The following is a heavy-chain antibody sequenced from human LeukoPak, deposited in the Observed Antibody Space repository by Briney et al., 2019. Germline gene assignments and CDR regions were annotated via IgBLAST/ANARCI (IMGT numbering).Heavy chain of an antibody. Sequence: PGGSLRLSCAASGIAFSNCCMHWVRQAPGKGLEWVSWINNDGSYAVYADAVRDRFTISRDNPKNTLYLQKNSLRPEDTAVYYCARDRPRSWFDHWGQGTLVTVSS. CDR2: INNDGSYA. V-gene: IGHV3-74*01. CDR1: GIAFSNCC. CDR3: ARDRPRSWFDH. J-gene: IGHJ5*02.